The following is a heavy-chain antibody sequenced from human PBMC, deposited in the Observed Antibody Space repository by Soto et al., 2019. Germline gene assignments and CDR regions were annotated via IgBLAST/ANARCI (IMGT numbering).Heavy chain of an antibody. CDR1: GFTVSNYW. J-gene: IGHJ4*02. CDR2: IKEDGSEI. D-gene: IGHD2-2*01. Sequence: GSLRLSCAASGFTVSNYWMSWVRQAPGKGLEWVANIKEDGSEIYYVDSVKGRFTFSRDNAKNSLYLQMNSLRAEDTAVYYCARDLRYSCSTRTCYRGGMDFWGQGTLVTVSS. V-gene: IGHV3-7*01. CDR3: ARDLRYSCSTRTCYRGGMDF.